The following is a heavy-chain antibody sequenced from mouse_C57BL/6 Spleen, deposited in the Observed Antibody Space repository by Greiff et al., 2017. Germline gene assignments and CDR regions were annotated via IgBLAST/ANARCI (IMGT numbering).Heavy chain of an antibody. V-gene: IGHV1-53*01. CDR1: GYTFTSYW. CDR3: ARCPLYYDYGEGYFDV. J-gene: IGHJ1*03. Sequence: QVQLQQPGTELVKPGASVTLSCKASGYTFTSYWMHWVKQRPGQGLEWIGNINPSNGGTNYNEKFKSKATLTVDKSSSTAYMQLSSLTSEDSAVYYCARCPLYYDYGEGYFDVWGTGTTVTVSS. CDR2: INPSNGGT. D-gene: IGHD2-4*01.